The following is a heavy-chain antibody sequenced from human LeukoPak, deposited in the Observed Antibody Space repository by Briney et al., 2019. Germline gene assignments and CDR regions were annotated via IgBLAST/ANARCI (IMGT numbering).Heavy chain of an antibody. Sequence: SVKVSCKASGGTFSSYAISWVRQAPGQGLEWMGGIIPIFGTANYAQKFQGRVTMTEDTSTDTAYMELSSLRSEDTAVYYCATASSSGYYKWFDPWGQGTLVTVSS. CDR3: ATASSSGYYKWFDP. CDR2: IIPIFGTA. CDR1: GGTFSSYA. D-gene: IGHD3-22*01. V-gene: IGHV1-69*06. J-gene: IGHJ5*02.